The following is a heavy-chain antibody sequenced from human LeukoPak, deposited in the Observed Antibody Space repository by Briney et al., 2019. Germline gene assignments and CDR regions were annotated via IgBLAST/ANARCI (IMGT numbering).Heavy chain of an antibody. CDR1: GYTFTGYY. CDR3: ARITMAPMPYYAMDV. J-gene: IGHJ6*02. CDR2: INPNSGGT. D-gene: IGHD3-10*01. V-gene: IGHV1-2*02. Sequence: GASVKVSCKASGYTFTGYYMHWVRQAPGQGLEWMGWINPNSGGTNYAQKFQGRVTMTRDTSISTAYMELSSLRSEDTAVYYCARITMAPMPYYAMDVWGQGTTVTVSS.